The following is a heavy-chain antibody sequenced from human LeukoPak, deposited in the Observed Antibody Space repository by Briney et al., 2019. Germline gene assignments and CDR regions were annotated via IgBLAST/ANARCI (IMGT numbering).Heavy chain of an antibody. CDR2: ISYDGSNK. D-gene: IGHD3-10*01. CDR1: GFTFSSYG. J-gene: IGHJ4*02. V-gene: IGHV3-30*18. CDR3: AKDGELLWFGELLHYFDY. Sequence: GGSLRLSCAASGFTFSSYGMHWVRQAPGKGLEWVAVISYDGSNKYYADSVKGRFAISRDNSKNTLYLQMNSLRAEDTAVYYCAKDGELLWFGELLHYFDYWGQGTLVTVSS.